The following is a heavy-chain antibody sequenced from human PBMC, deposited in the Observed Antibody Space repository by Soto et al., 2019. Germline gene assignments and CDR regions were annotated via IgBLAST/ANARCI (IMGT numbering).Heavy chain of an antibody. CDR3: AKRSSSSTFDY. V-gene: IGHV3-23*01. D-gene: IGHD6-6*01. Sequence: EVQLLESVGGLVQPGASLRLSCAASGFTFSSYAMSWVRQAPGKGLEWVSVISGSDDSTYYADSVKGRFTISRDNSKNTLYLQMNSLRAEDTAVYYCAKRSSSSTFDYWGKGTLVTVSS. CDR1: GFTFSSYA. CDR2: ISGSDDST. J-gene: IGHJ4*02.